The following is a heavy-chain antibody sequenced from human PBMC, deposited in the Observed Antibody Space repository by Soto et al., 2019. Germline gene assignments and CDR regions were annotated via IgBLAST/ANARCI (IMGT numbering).Heavy chain of an antibody. J-gene: IGHJ5*02. CDR2: INHSGST. CDR3: ARAAYSSSVFNWFDP. CDR1: GGSFSGYY. D-gene: IGHD6-13*01. V-gene: IGHV4-34*01. Sequence: QVQLQQWGAGLLKPSETLSLTCAVYGGSFSGYYWSWIRQPPGKGLEWIGEINHSGSTNYNPSLKSRVTISVDPSKNQFSLKLSSVTAADTAVYYCARAAYSSSVFNWFDPWGQGTLVTVSS.